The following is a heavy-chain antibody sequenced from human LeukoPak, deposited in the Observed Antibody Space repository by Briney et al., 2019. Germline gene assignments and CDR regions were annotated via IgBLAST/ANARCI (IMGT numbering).Heavy chain of an antibody. CDR2: ISSSSSYI. J-gene: IGHJ4*02. V-gene: IGHV3-21*01. CDR1: VFTFSSYA. CDR3: AREITVAGIDY. D-gene: IGHD6-19*01. Sequence: PGGSLRLSCAASVFTFSSYAMSWVRQAPGKGLEWVSSISSSSSYIYYADSVKGRFTISRDNAKNSLYLQMNSLRAEDTAVYYCAREITVAGIDYWGQGTLVTVSS.